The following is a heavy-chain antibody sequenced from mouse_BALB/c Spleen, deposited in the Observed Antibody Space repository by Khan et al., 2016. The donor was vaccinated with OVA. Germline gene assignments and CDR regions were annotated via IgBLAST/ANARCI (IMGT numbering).Heavy chain of an antibody. CDR3: ERRTAGYTMDY. CDR1: GYTFTSNT. V-gene: IGHV1-4*01. D-gene: IGHD1-2*01. Sequence: QVQLQQSGAELARPGASVRMSCKASGYTFTSNTMHWVKQRPGQGLEWIGYINPRSGYTNYNQNFKDKATLTADKSSSTAYMQLSSLTSEDSAVYDGERRTAGYTMDYWGQGTSVTVSS. CDR2: INPRSGYT. J-gene: IGHJ4*01.